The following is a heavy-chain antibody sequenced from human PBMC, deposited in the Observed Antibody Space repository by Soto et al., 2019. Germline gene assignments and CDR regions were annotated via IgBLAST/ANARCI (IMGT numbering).Heavy chain of an antibody. Sequence: GGSLRLSCAASGFTFTACGMHWVRQGPGKGLEWVAVIWYDGSNKYYADSVKGRFTISRDNSKNTLYLQMNSLRSEDTAVYYCARDGGGRGTYTLDLCGPGTLVTVSS. CDR2: IWYDGSNK. CDR3: ARDGGGRGTYTLDL. D-gene: IGHD1-26*01. CDR1: GFTFTACG. V-gene: IGHV3-33*01. J-gene: IGHJ5*02.